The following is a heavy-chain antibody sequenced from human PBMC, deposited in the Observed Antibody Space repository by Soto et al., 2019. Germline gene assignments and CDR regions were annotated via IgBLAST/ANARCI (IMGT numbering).Heavy chain of an antibody. CDR1: GYTFTSYG. Sequence: GASVKVSCKASGYTFTSYGISWVRQAPGQGLEWMGWISAYNGNTNYAQKLQGRVTMTTDTSTSTVYMELSSLRSEDTAVYYCARASIAVAGTSNSLDYWGQGTLVTVSS. D-gene: IGHD6-19*01. J-gene: IGHJ4*02. CDR3: ARASIAVAGTSNSLDY. CDR2: ISAYNGNT. V-gene: IGHV1-18*04.